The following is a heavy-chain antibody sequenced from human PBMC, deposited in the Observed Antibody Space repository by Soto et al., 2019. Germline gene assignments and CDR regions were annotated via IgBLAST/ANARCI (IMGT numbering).Heavy chain of an antibody. J-gene: IGHJ6*02. D-gene: IGHD3-9*01. V-gene: IGHV3-33*01. CDR2: IWYDGSNK. CDR1: GFTFGSYG. CDR3: ARDTVTYYDILTGNYGMDV. Sequence: VGSLRLSCAASGFTFGSYGMHWVRQAPGKGLEWVAVIWYDGSNKYYADSVKGRFTISRDNSKNTLYLQMKSLRAEDTAVYYCARDTVTYYDILTGNYGMDVWGQGTTVTVSS.